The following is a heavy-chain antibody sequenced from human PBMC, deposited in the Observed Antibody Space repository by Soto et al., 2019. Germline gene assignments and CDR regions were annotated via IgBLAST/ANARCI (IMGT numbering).Heavy chain of an antibody. CDR1: GGSISSGGYY. V-gene: IGHV4-31*03. J-gene: IGHJ4*02. Sequence: SETLSLTCTVSGGSISSGGYYWSWIRQHPGKGLEWIGYIYYSGSTYYNPSLKSRVTISVDTSKSQFSLKLSSVTAADTAVYYCAREYCGGDCPNFDYRGQGTLVTVSS. CDR2: IYYSGST. D-gene: IGHD2-21*01. CDR3: AREYCGGDCPNFDY.